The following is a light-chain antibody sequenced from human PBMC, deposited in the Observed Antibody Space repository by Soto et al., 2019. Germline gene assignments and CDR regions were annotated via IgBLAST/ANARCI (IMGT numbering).Light chain of an antibody. Sequence: IQITQSPSTLSASVGDRVTITCRASQSISSWLAWYQQKPGTAPKLLIYKASSLESGVPSRFRGSGSGTEFTLTISSLQPDDFATYYCQQYKSYSWTFGQGTKVDIK. V-gene: IGKV1-5*03. CDR3: QQYKSYSWT. CDR2: KAS. CDR1: QSISSW. J-gene: IGKJ1*01.